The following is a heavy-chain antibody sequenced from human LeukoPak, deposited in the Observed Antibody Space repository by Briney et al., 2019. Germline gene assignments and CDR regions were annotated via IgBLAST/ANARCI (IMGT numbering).Heavy chain of an antibody. J-gene: IGHJ5*02. V-gene: IGHV4-31*03. CDR1: SGSISSGGYY. Sequence: SETLSPTCTVSSGSISSGGYYWSWIRQHPGKGLEWIGYIYYSGSTYYNPSLKSRVTISVDTSKNQFSLKLSSVTAADTAVYYCARAVGSGSRDNWFDPWGQGTLVTVSS. CDR2: IYYSGST. CDR3: ARAVGSGSRDNWFDP. D-gene: IGHD3-10*01.